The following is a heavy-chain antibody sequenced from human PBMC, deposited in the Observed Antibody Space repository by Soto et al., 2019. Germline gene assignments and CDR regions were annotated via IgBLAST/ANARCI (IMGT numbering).Heavy chain of an antibody. J-gene: IGHJ4*02. CDR3: AREKVGTTFFDN. CDR1: GFAISRGYY. Sequence: SETLSLTCSVSGFAISRGYYWSWVRQPPGKGLEWIGSIYPSVSSYHNPSLATRLRLSIDTSKNQFTLNLTSVTAADTALYFCAREKVGTTFFDNWGQGIQVTVS. D-gene: IGHD1-1*01. CDR2: IYPSVSS. V-gene: IGHV4-38-2*02.